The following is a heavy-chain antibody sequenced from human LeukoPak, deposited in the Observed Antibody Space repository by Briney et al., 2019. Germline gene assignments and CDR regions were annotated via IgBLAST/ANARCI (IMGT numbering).Heavy chain of an antibody. CDR1: GGSISSSSYY. J-gene: IGHJ6*03. V-gene: IGHV4-39*07. CDR2: IYYSGST. D-gene: IGHD3-9*01. CDR3: ARLDILTAGYMDV. Sequence: SETLSHTCTVSGGSISSSSYYWGWIRQPPGKGLEWIGSIYYSGSTYYNPSLKSRVTISVDTSKNQFSLKLSSVTAADTAVYYCARLDILTAGYMDVWGKGTTVTVSS.